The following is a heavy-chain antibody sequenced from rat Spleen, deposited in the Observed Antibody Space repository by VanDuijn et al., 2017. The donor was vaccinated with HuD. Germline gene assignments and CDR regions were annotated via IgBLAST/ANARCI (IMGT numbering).Heavy chain of an antibody. CDR3: VREEFGVDY. CDR2: INKDSSTV. J-gene: IGHJ2*01. V-gene: IGHV4-2*01. Sequence: EVQLVESGGGLVQPGRSLKLSCVASGFNFNDYWMGWVRQAPGKGLEWIGEINKDSSTVKYTPALKEKFTISRDNAQNTLYLQMSKLGSEDTAIYYCVREEFGVDYWGQGVMVTVSS. CDR1: GFNFNDYW. D-gene: IGHD4-3*01.